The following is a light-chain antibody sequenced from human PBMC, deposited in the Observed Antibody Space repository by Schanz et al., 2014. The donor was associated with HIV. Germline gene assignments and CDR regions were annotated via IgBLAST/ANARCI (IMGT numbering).Light chain of an antibody. CDR1: QGISSY. Sequence: IQLTQSPSSLSAFVGDRVTITCRASQGISSYLASYQQKPGKAPKVLIYAASTLQSGVPSRFSGSGSGTDFTLTISSLQPEDFATYYCQQPASYPLTFGGGTKVEIK. CDR3: QQPASYPLT. J-gene: IGKJ4*01. CDR2: AAS. V-gene: IGKV1-9*01.